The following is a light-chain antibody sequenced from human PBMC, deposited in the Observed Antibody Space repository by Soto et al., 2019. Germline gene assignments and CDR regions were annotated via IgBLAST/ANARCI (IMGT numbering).Light chain of an antibody. V-gene: IGKV3-20*01. J-gene: IGKJ1*01. CDR3: QQYNNWPWT. Sequence: EIVLTESPGTLSLSAGEIATLSCRASQSVSNNYLPWYQQKPGQAPRLLIYGASNRATGIPDRFSGSGSGTDFTLTTSSLQSEDFAVYYCQQYNNWPWTFGQGTKVDI. CDR2: GAS. CDR1: QSVSNNY.